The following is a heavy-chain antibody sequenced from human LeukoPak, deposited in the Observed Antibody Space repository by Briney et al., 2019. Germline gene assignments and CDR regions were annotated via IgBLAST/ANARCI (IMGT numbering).Heavy chain of an antibody. CDR1: GGSISSRNYY. Sequence: SETLSLTCTVSGGSISSRNYYWTWIRQHPGKGLEWIGYIYSSGSTFYNPSLKSQVTISVDTSRNQFSLKLNSVTAADTAVYYCVARDNSGYCDASWGPGTLVTVSS. J-gene: IGHJ4*02. D-gene: IGHD3-22*01. CDR2: IYSSGST. CDR3: VARDNSGYCDAS. V-gene: IGHV4-31*01.